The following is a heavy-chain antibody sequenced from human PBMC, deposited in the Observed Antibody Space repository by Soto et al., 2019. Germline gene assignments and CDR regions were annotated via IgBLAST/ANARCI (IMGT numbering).Heavy chain of an antibody. CDR1: GRSISSYY. V-gene: IGHV4-4*08. J-gene: IGHJ4*02. CDR3: TDMRGQWLPRD. CDR2: IHHSGST. D-gene: IGHD6-19*01. Sequence: SETLSLTCTVSGRSISSYYWSWIRQPPGKGLEWIGYIHHSGSTTYNSSIKSRVTMSVDTSKNQFSLKLSSVTAADTAVYYCTDMRGQWLPRDWGQGILVTVSS.